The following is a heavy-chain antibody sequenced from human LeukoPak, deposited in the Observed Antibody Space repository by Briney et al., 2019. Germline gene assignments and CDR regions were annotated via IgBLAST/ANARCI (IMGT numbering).Heavy chain of an antibody. J-gene: IGHJ3*01. Sequence: GGSLRLSCEDSGFTSSSYRMSWIRQAPGKGLEWVANINQDGSEKYYVDSVKGRFSISRDNAKNSLYLQMNSLRGEDTGVYYCARKGCGGGRCHDASDVWGQGTMVTVSS. CDR2: INQDGSEK. V-gene: IGHV3-7*05. CDR3: ARKGCGGGRCHDASDV. CDR1: GFTSSSYR. D-gene: IGHD2-15*01.